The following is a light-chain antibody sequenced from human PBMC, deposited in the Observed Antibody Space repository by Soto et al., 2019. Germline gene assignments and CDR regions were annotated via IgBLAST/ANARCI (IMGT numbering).Light chain of an antibody. CDR3: CSYAGSWV. V-gene: IGLV2-23*01. CDR1: SSDVGSYNL. Sequence: QSVLTQPASVSGSPGQSITISCTGTSSDVGSYNLVSWYQQHTGKAPKLMIYEGSKRPSGVSNRFSGSKSGNTASLTISGLQAEDEADYYCCSYAGSWVFGGGTKVTVL. CDR2: EGS. J-gene: IGLJ3*02.